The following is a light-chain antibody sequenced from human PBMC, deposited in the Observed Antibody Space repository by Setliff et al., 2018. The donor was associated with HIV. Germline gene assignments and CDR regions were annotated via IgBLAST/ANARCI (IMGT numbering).Light chain of an antibody. CDR2: DVS. V-gene: IGLV2-14*03. CDR1: SSDFGGYNY. CDR3: ASYRSPATYV. J-gene: IGLJ1*01. Sequence: QSALTQPASVSGSPGQSITISCTGASSDFGGYNYVSWYEQHPGKAPKLMIYDVSKRPSGVSNRFSASKSGNTASLTISGLQTEDEANYFCASYRSPATYVFGIGTKVTVL.